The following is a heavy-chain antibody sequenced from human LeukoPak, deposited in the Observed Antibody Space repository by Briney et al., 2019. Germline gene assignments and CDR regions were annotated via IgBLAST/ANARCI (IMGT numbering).Heavy chain of an antibody. Sequence: ASVKVSCKTSGYTLASYTMHWLRQAPGQSLEWMGWINGDNGNTKYSEKFQGRVTITRDTSASSAYTELSSLRSEDTAVYYWARSSSGTYHYWGQGTLVTVSS. CDR2: INGDNGNT. CDR3: ARSSSGTYHY. CDR1: GYTLASYT. V-gene: IGHV1-3*01. D-gene: IGHD3-10*01. J-gene: IGHJ4*02.